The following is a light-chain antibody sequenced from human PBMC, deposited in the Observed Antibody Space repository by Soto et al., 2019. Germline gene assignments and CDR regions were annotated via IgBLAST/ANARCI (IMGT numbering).Light chain of an antibody. CDR3: QQYYRTPAT. CDR1: QSVLYSSDNKNY. J-gene: IGKJ1*01. V-gene: IGKV4-1*01. CDR2: WAA. Sequence: DIVMTQSPDSLAVSLGERAAINCKSSQSVLYSSDNKNYLAWYQQKPGQAPKLLIYWAATRESGVPDRFSGSGSGTDFTLTINSLQAEDVAVYYCQQYYRTPATFGQGTKVEIK.